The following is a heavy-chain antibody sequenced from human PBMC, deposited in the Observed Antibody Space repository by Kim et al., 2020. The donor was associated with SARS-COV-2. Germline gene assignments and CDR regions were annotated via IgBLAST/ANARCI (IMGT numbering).Heavy chain of an antibody. D-gene: IGHD6-19*01. Sequence: PSRKSRVTISVDTSKNPCSLKLSSVTAADAAVYYCARGSSYSSGWYFIDYWGQGTLVTVSS. CDR3: ARGSSYSSGWYFIDY. J-gene: IGHJ4*02. V-gene: IGHV4-59*09.